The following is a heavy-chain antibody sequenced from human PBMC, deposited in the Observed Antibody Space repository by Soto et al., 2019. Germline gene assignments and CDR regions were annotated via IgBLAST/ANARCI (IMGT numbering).Heavy chain of an antibody. Sequence: ASVKVSCKVSGYTLTELSMHWVRQAPGKGLEWMGGFDPEDGETIYAQKFQGRVTMNEDTSTDTAYMELSSLRSEDTAVYYCATAYGPSGYYGMEVWGEGTKVTVSS. CDR1: GYTLTELS. J-gene: IGHJ6*02. V-gene: IGHV1-24*01. CDR3: ATAYGPSGYYGMEV. D-gene: IGHD3-10*01. CDR2: FDPEDGET.